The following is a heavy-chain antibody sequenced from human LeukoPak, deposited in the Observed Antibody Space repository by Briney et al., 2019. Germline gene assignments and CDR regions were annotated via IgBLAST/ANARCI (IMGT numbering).Heavy chain of an antibody. CDR2: IKQDGSEK. J-gene: IGHJ4*02. CDR1: GFTFSSYW. V-gene: IGHV3-7*01. Sequence: GGSLRLSCAASGFTFSSYWMSWVRQAPGKGLEWVANIKQDGSEKYYVDSVKGRFTISRDNAKNSLYPQVNSLRAKDPAVYYCARGIYDSSGYWLLAPDYWGQGTLVTVSS. D-gene: IGHD3-22*01. CDR3: ARGIYDSSGYWLLAPDY.